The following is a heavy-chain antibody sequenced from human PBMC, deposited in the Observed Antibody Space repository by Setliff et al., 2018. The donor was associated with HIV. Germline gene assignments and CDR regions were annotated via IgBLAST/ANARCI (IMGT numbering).Heavy chain of an antibody. Sequence: PSETLSLTCTVSGGSISSSSYYWGWIRQPPGKGLEWIGSMSYSGNTYNNPSLKSRVTISVDTSKNQFSLKLSSVTTADTAVYYCARDDYGDYTVFDIWGQGTMVTVSS. CDR3: ARDDYGDYTVFDI. J-gene: IGHJ3*02. CDR1: GGSISSSSYY. CDR2: MSYSGNT. D-gene: IGHD4-17*01. V-gene: IGHV4-39*07.